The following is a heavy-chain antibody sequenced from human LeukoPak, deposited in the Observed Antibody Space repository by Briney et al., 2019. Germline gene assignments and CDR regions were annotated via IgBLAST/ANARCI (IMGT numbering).Heavy chain of an antibody. CDR2: IYNTGST. Sequence: SETLSLTCSVSGDSINSNYWSWIRQSPGKGLEWIGYIYNTGSTNYSPSLKSRVSIMKDTSKNQFSLKLSSVTAADTAVYYCARAEGGYSYGKGRRGYYYYYYMDVWGKGTTVTVSS. V-gene: IGHV4-59*01. D-gene: IGHD5-18*01. J-gene: IGHJ6*03. CDR3: ARAEGGYSYGKGRRGYYYYYYMDV. CDR1: GDSINSNY.